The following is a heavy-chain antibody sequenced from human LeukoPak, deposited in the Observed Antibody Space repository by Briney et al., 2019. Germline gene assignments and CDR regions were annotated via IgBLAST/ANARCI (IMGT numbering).Heavy chain of an antibody. CDR2: ISWNSGSI. J-gene: IGHJ6*03. V-gene: IGHV3-9*01. Sequence: GGSLRLSCAASGFTFDDYAMHWVRQAPGKGLEWVSGISWNSGSIGYADSVKGRFTISRDNAKNSLYLQMNSLRAEDTAVYYCARERSSIAARSLYYYYMDVWGKGTTVTVSS. CDR3: ARERSSIAARSLYYYYMDV. D-gene: IGHD6-6*01. CDR1: GFTFDDYA.